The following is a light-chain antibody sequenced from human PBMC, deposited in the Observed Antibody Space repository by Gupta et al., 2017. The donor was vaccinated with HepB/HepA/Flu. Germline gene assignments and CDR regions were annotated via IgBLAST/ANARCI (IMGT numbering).Light chain of an antibody. J-gene: IGKJ2*03. Sequence: DIVMSQSPDSLAVSLGERATITCKSSQTVFSSENRKNFLAWYPQKPGQPPRLLISGASTRDFGVTDRFSGSGSGTEFTLTISSLQAEDVAVYFCQQYISSPLSFGQGTKVEIK. CDR2: GAS. CDR3: QQYISSPLS. CDR1: QTVFSSENRKNF. V-gene: IGKV4-1*01.